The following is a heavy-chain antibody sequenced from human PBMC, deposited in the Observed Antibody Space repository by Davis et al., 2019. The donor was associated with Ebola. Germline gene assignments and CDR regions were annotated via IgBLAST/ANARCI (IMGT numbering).Heavy chain of an antibody. CDR1: SGSISNYY. Sequence: SETLSLTCTVSSGSISNYYWSWIRQAPGKGLEWIGYISYSENTNYNPSLKSRVTISVDTSKNHFSLKLSSVTAADTAVYLCARSEYHDRSGPYYFDSWGRGTLVTVSS. CDR2: ISYSENT. J-gene: IGHJ4*02. CDR3: ARSEYHDRSGPYYFDS. D-gene: IGHD3-22*01. V-gene: IGHV4-59*08.